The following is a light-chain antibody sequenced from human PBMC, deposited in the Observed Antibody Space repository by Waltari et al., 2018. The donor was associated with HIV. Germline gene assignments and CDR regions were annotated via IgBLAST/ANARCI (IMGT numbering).Light chain of an antibody. V-gene: IGKV1-5*03. CDR3: QQYDTFPWT. CDR1: QSISDW. J-gene: IGKJ1*01. CDR2: EAS. Sequence: DIQMTQSPSTLSASIGDRVTIPCRASQSISDWLAWYHQKPGKAPKLLIYEASNLESGVPSRFSGTGSGTEFTLTISSLQPDDSATFYCQQYDTFPWTFGQGTKVGIK.